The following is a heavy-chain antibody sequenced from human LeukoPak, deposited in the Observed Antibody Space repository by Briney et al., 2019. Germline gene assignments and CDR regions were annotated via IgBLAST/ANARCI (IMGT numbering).Heavy chain of an antibody. CDR2: ISAYNGNT. CDR1: GYTFTSYG. Sequence: ASVKVSCKASGYTFTSYGISWVRQASGQGLEWMGWISAYNGNTNYAQKLQGRVTMTTDTSTSTAYMELSSLRSEDTAVYYCATSSQYYYGSGRSKPHYYYYYYMDVWGKGTTVTISS. CDR3: ATSSQYYYGSGRSKPHYYYYYYMDV. D-gene: IGHD3-10*01. V-gene: IGHV1-18*01. J-gene: IGHJ6*03.